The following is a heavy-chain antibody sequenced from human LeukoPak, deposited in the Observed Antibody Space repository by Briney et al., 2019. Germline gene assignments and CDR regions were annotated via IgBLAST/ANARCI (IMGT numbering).Heavy chain of an antibody. D-gene: IGHD6-19*01. CDR3: ARALESSGWYGGTDY. V-gene: IGHV1-69*05. CDR2: IIPIFGTA. J-gene: IGHJ4*02. CDR1: GGTFSSYA. Sequence: SVKVSCKASGGTFSSYAISWLRQAPGQGLEWMGRIIPIFGTANYAQKFQGRVTITTDESTSTAFMELSSLRSEDTAVYYCARALESSGWYGGTDYWGQGTLVTVSS.